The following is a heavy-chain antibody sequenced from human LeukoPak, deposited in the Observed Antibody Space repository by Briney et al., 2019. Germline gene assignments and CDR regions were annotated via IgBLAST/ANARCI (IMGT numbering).Heavy chain of an antibody. V-gene: IGHV3-23*01. J-gene: IGHJ4*02. CDR3: AKDRTQLRGAGGSGIFDY. D-gene: IGHD5-18*01. CDR1: GITLSNYG. CDR2: ISGSGGST. Sequence: PGGSLRLSCAVSGITLSNYGMSWVRQAPGKGLEWVAGISGSGGSTNYADSVKGRFTISRDNSKNTLYLQMNSLRAEDTAVYYCAKDRTQLRGAGGSGIFDYWGQGTLVTVSS.